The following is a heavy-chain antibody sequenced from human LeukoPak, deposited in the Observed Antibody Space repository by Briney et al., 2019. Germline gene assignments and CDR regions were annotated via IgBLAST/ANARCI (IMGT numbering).Heavy chain of an antibody. J-gene: IGHJ4*02. V-gene: IGHV3-11*06. CDR2: ISSSSDYT. Sequence: GGSLRLSCAASGFTFSDYYMSWIRQAPGKGLEWVSYISSSSDYTKYADSVRGRFTISRDNSKNTLYLQMNSLRAEDTAVYYCARDAGYCSGGSCYPGQFDYWGQGTLVTVSS. CDR3: ARDAGYCSGGSCYPGQFDY. D-gene: IGHD2-15*01. CDR1: GFTFSDYY.